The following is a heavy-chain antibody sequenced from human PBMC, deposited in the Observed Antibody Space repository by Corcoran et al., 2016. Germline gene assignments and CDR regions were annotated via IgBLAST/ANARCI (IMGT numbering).Heavy chain of an antibody. Sequence: EVQLVESGGGLVKPGGSLRLSCAGSGFTFSNAWMNWVRQAPGKGLEWVCRIKSKPDGGTTDYAAPVKGRFTISRDDSKNTVYLQMNSLKTEDTAVYYCSTGWWLDYWGQGTLVTVSS. V-gene: IGHV3-15*01. D-gene: IGHD2-21*01. CDR1: GFTFSNAW. CDR2: IKSKPDGGTT. J-gene: IGHJ4*02. CDR3: STGWWLDY.